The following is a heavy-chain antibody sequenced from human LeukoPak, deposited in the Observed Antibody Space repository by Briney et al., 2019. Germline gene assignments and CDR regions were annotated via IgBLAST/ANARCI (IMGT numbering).Heavy chain of an antibody. CDR3: ARDGDIVVVPAALDV. V-gene: IGHV3-21*01. CDR2: ISSSSSYI. J-gene: IGHJ4*02. D-gene: IGHD2-2*01. Sequence: PGGSLRLSCAASGFAFSSYSMNWVRQAPGKGLEWVSSISSSSSYIYYADSVKGRFTISRDNAKNSLYLQMNSLRAEDTAVYYCARDGDIVVVPAALDVWGQGTLVTVSS. CDR1: GFAFSSYS.